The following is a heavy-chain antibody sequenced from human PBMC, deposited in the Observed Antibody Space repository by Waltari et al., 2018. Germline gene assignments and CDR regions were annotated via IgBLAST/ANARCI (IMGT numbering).Heavy chain of an antibody. CDR2: INHSGRT. CDR3: ARGLNRYSGYDWSVVLGETHWFDP. J-gene: IGHJ5*02. V-gene: IGHV4-34*01. D-gene: IGHD5-12*01. Sequence: QVQLQQWGAGLLKPSETLSLTCAVYGGSFSGYYWSWIRQPPGKGLEWIGEINHSGRTNYKPSLKGRVTISVYTSKNQFSRKRTSVTAADTAVYYCARGLNRYSGYDWSVVLGETHWFDPWGQGTLVTVSS. CDR1: GGSFSGYY.